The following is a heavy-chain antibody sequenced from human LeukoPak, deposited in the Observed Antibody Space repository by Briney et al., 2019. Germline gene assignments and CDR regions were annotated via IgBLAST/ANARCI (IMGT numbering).Heavy chain of an antibody. J-gene: IGHJ3*02. D-gene: IGHD3-22*01. CDR2: IKEDGSEK. V-gene: IGHV3-7*01. Sequence: GGSLRLSCAASGFTISTYWMAWVRQTPGKGLEWVANIKEDGSEKYYVDSVKGRFTISRDNAKNSLYLQMNSLRAEDTAVYYCARNPELGSDSTGYRAFDIWGQGIMVTVSS. CDR3: ARNPELGSDSTGYRAFDI. CDR1: GFTISTYW.